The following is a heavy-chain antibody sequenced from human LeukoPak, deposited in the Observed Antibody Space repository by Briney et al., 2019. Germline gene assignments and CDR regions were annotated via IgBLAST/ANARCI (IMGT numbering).Heavy chain of an antibody. CDR3: ARAGIAAAGNYYYYGMDV. CDR1: GGSISSGSYY. CDR2: IYTSGST. Sequence: PSETLSLTCTVSGGSISSGSYYWSWIRQPAGKGLEWIERIYTSGSTNYNPSLKSRVTISVDTSKNQFSLKLSSVTAADTAVYYCARAGIAAAGNYYYYGMDVWGQGTTVTVSS. J-gene: IGHJ6*02. V-gene: IGHV4-61*02. D-gene: IGHD6-13*01.